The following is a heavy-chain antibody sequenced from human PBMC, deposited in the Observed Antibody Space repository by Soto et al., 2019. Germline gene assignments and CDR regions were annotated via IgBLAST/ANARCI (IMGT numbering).Heavy chain of an antibody. CDR2: ISSNGGTT. D-gene: IGHD1-7*01. Sequence: EVQLAESGGGMVQPGGSLRLSCVASGFIFSSYDMHWVRQAPGKGLEYVSSISSNGGTTYYGNSVKGRFTISRDNSKNTLYLKIGILRAEDMAVYYCVRRVSGNYDYWGQGTLVTVSS. CDR3: VRRVSGNYDY. V-gene: IGHV3-64*01. J-gene: IGHJ4*02. CDR1: GFIFSSYD.